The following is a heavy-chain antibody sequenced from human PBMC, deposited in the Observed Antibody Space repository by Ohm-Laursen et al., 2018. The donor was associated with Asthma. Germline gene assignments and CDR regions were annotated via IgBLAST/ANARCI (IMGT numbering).Heavy chain of an antibody. CDR1: GYTFSRYS. Sequence: SLRLSCTAPGYTFSRYSIHWVRQAPGKGLEWVSFISSDISTIYYADSVKGRFTISRDNAKNSLYLQMHSLRPEDTAVYYCARSWGGSDYWGQGTLVTVSS. D-gene: IGHD3-16*01. V-gene: IGHV3-48*01. J-gene: IGHJ4*02. CDR3: ARSWGGSDY. CDR2: ISSDISTI.